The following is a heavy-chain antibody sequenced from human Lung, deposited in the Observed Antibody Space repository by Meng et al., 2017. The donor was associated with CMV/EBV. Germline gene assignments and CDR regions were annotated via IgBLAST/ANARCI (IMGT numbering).Heavy chain of an antibody. CDR3: ARQSSLGYCSSTSCYSYYGMDV. J-gene: IGHJ6*02. V-gene: IGHV5-51*01. CDR2: IYPGDSDT. Sequence: GESLKISCKGSGYSFTSYWIGWVRQMPGKGLEWMGIIYPGDSDTRYSPSFQGQVTISADKSISTAYLQWSSLKASDTAMYYCARQSSLGYCSSTSCYSYYGMDVWXQGTTVXVSS. CDR1: GYSFTSYW. D-gene: IGHD2-2*02.